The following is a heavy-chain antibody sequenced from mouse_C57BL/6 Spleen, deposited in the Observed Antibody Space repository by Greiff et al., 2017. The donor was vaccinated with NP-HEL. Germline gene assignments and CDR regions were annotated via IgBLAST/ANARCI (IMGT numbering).Heavy chain of an antibody. CDR3: TTRGYGSSYGWFAY. V-gene: IGHV14-1*01. Sequence: EVQLQQSGAELVRPGASVKLSCTASGFNIKDYYMHWVKQRPEQGLEWIGRIDPEDGDTEYAPKFQGKATMTADTSSNTAYLQLRSLTSEDTAVYYCTTRGYGSSYGWFAYWGQGTLVTVSA. D-gene: IGHD1-1*01. CDR1: GFNIKDYY. CDR2: IDPEDGDT. J-gene: IGHJ3*01.